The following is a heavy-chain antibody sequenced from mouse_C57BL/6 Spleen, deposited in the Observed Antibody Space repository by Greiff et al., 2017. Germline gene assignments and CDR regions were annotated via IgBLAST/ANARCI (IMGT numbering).Heavy chain of an antibody. CDR3: ATIDYGNYY. CDR2: ISSGSSTF. Sequence: EVMLVESGGGLVKPGGSLKLSCAASGFTFSDYGMHWVRQAPEKGLEWVAYISSGSSTFYYADTVKGRFTISRDNAKNTLFLQMTSLRSEDTAMYYCATIDYGNYYWGQGTSVTVSS. V-gene: IGHV5-17*01. D-gene: IGHD2-1*01. CDR1: GFTFSDYG. J-gene: IGHJ4*01.